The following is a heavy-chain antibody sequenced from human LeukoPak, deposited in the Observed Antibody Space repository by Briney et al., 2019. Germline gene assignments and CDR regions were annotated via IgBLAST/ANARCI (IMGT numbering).Heavy chain of an antibody. Sequence: ASVKVPCKASGYAFTTYDINWVRQATGQGLEWMGWMNPNSGYTGYAQKFQGRVTITRDTSISTAYMELSSLRSEDTAVYYCARVAGSIDYWGQGTLVTVSS. V-gene: IGHV1-8*03. CDR1: GYAFTTYD. CDR3: ARVAGSIDY. D-gene: IGHD6-19*01. J-gene: IGHJ4*02. CDR2: MNPNSGYT.